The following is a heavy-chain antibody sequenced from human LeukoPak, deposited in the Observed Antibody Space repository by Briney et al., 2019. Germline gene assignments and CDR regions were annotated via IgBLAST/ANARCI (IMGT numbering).Heavy chain of an antibody. CDR2: ITASGTAM. V-gene: IGHV3-48*02. CDR3: ARALWSGPVYYGMDV. CDR1: GFTFSSYS. D-gene: IGHD3-10*01. J-gene: IGHJ6*02. Sequence: PGGSLRLSCAASGFTFSSYSMNWVRQAPGKGLEWVSHITASGTAMFYADSVKSRFTISRDNAKNSLYLQMNSLRDEDTAVYYCARALWSGPVYYGMDVWGQGTTVTVSS.